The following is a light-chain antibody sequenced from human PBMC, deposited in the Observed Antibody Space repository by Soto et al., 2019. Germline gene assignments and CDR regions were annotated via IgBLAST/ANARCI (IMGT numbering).Light chain of an antibody. CDR3: QQYGSSPYT. Sequence: IVLTQSPGTLSLSTGERATLSCRASQTVSCSYLAWYQQKPGQAPRLLIYGVSNRASGISNRFSGSGSVTDFALTISRLGPEDFAVYYCQQYGSSPYTFGQGTKLEIK. CDR1: QTVSCSY. CDR2: GVS. J-gene: IGKJ2*01. V-gene: IGKV3-20*01.